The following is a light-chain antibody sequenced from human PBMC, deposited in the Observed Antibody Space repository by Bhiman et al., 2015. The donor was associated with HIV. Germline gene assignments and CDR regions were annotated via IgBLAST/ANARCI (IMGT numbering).Light chain of an antibody. CDR3: SSYASSSTLV. Sequence: QSALTQPASVSGSPGQSITISCIGTSSDVGTYNYVSWYQQHPGKAPKVIISDVNKRPSGVSNRFSGSKSGNTASLTISGLQAEDEADYYCSSYASSSTLVFGGGTQLTVL. V-gene: IGLV2-14*03. J-gene: IGLJ2*01. CDR1: SSDVGTYNY. CDR2: DVN.